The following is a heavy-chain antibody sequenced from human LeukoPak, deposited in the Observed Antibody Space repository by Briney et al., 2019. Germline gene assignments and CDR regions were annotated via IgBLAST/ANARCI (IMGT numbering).Heavy chain of an antibody. Sequence: ASVKVSCKVSGYRLNELSIHWVRQGPGKGLEWMGGFDPEEGKTIYAQKLQGRVSMTEDTSTDTAFMELRSLRSEDTAVYYCATNTYNGYAIDSWGQGTLITVSS. CDR2: FDPEEGKT. CDR3: ATNTYNGYAIDS. CDR1: GYRLNELS. J-gene: IGHJ4*02. V-gene: IGHV1-24*01. D-gene: IGHD5-12*01.